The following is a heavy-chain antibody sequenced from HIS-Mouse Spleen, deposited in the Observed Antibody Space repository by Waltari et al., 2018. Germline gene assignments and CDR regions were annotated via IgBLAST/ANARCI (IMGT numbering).Heavy chain of an antibody. CDR2: IYYSGST. CDR1: GGSISSSSYY. D-gene: IGHD6-13*01. J-gene: IGHJ2*01. Sequence: QLQLQESGPGLVKPSETLSLTCTVSGGSISSSSYYCGWIRQPPGKGLEWIGCIYYSGSTYYNPSLKSRVTISVDTSKNQFSLKLSSVTAADTAVYYCAREIPYSSSWYDWYFDLWGRGTLVTVSS. CDR3: AREIPYSSSWYDWYFDL. V-gene: IGHV4-39*07.